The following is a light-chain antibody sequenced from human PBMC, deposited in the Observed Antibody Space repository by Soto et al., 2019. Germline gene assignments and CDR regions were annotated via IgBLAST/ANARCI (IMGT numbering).Light chain of an antibody. J-gene: IGKJ5*01. CDR2: GAA. V-gene: IGKV3-15*01. CDR1: QSVSSN. CDR3: QQYNNWPSIT. Sequence: EIVMTQSPATLSVSPGERATLSCRASQSVSSNLAWYQQKPGQAPRLLIYGAATRAPGIPARFSGSGSATEFTLTISSLQSEDFAVYYCQQYNNWPSITFGQGTRLEIK.